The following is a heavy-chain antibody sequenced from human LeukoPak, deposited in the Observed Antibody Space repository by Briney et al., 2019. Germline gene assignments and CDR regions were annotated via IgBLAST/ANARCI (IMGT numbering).Heavy chain of an antibody. CDR1: GGSFSGYY. Sequence: SETLSLTCAVYGGSFSGYYWSWIRQPPGKGLEWIGEINHSGSTNYNPSLKSRVTISVDTSKNQFSLKLSSVTAADTAVYYCARGRGSYYLLGWGQGTLVTVSS. J-gene: IGHJ4*02. V-gene: IGHV4-34*01. D-gene: IGHD1-26*01. CDR3: ARGRGSYYLLG. CDR2: INHSGST.